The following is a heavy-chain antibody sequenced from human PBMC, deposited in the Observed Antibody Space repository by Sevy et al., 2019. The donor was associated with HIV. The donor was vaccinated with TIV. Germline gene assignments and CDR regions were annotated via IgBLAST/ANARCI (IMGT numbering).Heavy chain of an antibody. V-gene: IGHV4-59*01. J-gene: IGHJ6*02. Sequence: SETLSLTCTVSGGSISSYYWSWIRQPPGKGLEWIGYIYYSGSTNYNPSLKSRVTMSVDTSKNQFSLKLSSVTAADTAVYYCARAVVVVAAPYYGMDVWGQGTTVTVSS. D-gene: IGHD2-15*01. CDR2: IYYSGST. CDR3: ARAVVVVAAPYYGMDV. CDR1: GGSISSYY.